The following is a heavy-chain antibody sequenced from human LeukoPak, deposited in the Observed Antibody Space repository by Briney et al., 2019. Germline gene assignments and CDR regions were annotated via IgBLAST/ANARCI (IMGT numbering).Heavy chain of an antibody. CDR2: INPTGGGT. J-gene: IGHJ4*02. Sequence: GASVKVSCKASGYTFTNYFMHWVRQVPGQGLEWMGVINPTGGGTTYAQRFQGRVTMTRDTSTSTVHMKLSSLRSEDTAVYYCARGQNKCLGHWGQGTLVTVSS. V-gene: IGHV1-46*01. D-gene: IGHD2/OR15-2a*01. CDR3: ARGQNKCLGH. CDR1: GYTFTNYF.